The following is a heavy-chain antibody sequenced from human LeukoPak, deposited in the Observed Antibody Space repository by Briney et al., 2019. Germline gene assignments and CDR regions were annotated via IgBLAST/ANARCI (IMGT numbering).Heavy chain of an antibody. CDR3: TRHATQDYDFWSGYYPS. CDR1: GFTFSGSA. Sequence: GGSLRLSCAASGFTFSGSAMHWVRPASGKGLEWVGRIRSKANSYATAYAASVKGRFTISRDDPKNTAYLQMNSLKTEDTAVYYCTRHATQDYDFWSGYYPSWGQGTLVTVSS. D-gene: IGHD3-3*01. CDR2: IRSKANSYAT. V-gene: IGHV3-73*01. J-gene: IGHJ5*02.